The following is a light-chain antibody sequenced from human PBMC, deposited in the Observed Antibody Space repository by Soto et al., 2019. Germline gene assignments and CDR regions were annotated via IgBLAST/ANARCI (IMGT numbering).Light chain of an antibody. J-gene: IGKJ5*01. CDR1: QSVSSCF. V-gene: IGKV3D-20*01. CDR3: QQYGGSTVT. Sequence: EIVFTQSPGTLSLSPGESATLSCGASQSVSSCFLAWYQQKLGRAPRVLIYDASTRETGVPDRFSGSGAGTDCTRTISRLEPEDVEVYYCQQYGGSTVTFGQGTRLEIK. CDR2: DAS.